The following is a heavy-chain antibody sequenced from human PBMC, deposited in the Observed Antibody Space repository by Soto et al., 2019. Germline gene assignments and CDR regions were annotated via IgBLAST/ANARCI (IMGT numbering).Heavy chain of an antibody. J-gene: IGHJ6*02. D-gene: IGHD3-3*01. CDR2: IYYSGST. CDR3: ASITIFGVVIFPRYYYYGIDD. CDR1: GGSISSSSYY. V-gene: IGHV4-39*01. Sequence: KPSETLSLTCTVSGGSISSSSYYWGWIRQPPGKGLEWIGSIYYSGSTYYNPSLKSRVTISVDTSKNQFSLNLSSVTAADTDVYYCASITIFGVVIFPRYYYYGIDDWGQGTTVTVSS.